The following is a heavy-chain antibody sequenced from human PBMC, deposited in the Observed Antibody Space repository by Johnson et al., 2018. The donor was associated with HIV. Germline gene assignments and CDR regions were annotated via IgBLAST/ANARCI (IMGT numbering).Heavy chain of an antibody. Sequence: VQLVESGGGLVQPGMSLRLTCTASGFTFDGYAMHWVRQLPGKALEWVSGISGNSGTVTYADSLQGRLSISRDNAKNSLYLQRHSLKAEDTAFYYCAKDRLSGVYPSYAFDIWGRGTLVTVSS. D-gene: IGHD6-6*01. V-gene: IGHV3-9*01. CDR3: AKDRLSGVYPSYAFDI. J-gene: IGHJ3*02. CDR1: GFTFDGYA. CDR2: ISGNSGTV.